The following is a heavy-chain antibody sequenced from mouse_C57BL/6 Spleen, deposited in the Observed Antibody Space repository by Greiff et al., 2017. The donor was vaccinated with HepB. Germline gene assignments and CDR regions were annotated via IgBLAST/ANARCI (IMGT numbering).Heavy chain of an antibody. CDR1: GFSLTSYG. D-gene: IGHD2-4*01. V-gene: IGHV2-2*01. CDR3: ARTYDYGYYAMDY. J-gene: IGHJ4*01. Sequence: QVQLKQSGPGLVQPSQRLSITCTVSGFSLTSYGVHWVRQSPGKGLEWLGVIWSGGSTDYNAAFISRLSISKDNSKSQVFFTMNSLQADDTAIYYCARTYDYGYYAMDYWGQGTSGTVSS. CDR2: IWSGGST.